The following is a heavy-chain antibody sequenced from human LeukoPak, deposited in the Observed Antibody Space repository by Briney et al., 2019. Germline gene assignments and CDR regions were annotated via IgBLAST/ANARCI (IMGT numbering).Heavy chain of an antibody. CDR3: ASPRDSSGYDY. CDR1: GGSVSSSSYY. J-gene: IGHJ4*02. V-gene: IGHV4-39*01. CDR2: IFNSGSI. D-gene: IGHD3-22*01. Sequence: SETLSLTCTVSGGSVSSSSYYWGWIRQPPGKGLEWIGSIFNSGSIYYNPSLKSRVTISVDTSKNQFSLKLTSVTAADTAVYYCASPRDSSGYDYWGQGTLVTVSS.